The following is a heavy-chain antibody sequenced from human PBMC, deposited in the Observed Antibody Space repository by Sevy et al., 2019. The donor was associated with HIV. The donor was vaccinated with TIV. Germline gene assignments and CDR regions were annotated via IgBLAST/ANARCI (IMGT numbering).Heavy chain of an antibody. D-gene: IGHD3-3*01. Sequence: GGSLRLSCTASGFTFGDYAMSWVRQAPGKGLEWVGFIRSKAYGGTTEYAASVKGRFIISRDDSKSIAYLQMNSLKTEDTAVYYCTRAYEDLRFLEWPATNYGMDVWGQGTTVTVSS. V-gene: IGHV3-49*04. CDR3: TRAYEDLRFLEWPATNYGMDV. CDR2: IRSKAYGGTT. J-gene: IGHJ6*02. CDR1: GFTFGDYA.